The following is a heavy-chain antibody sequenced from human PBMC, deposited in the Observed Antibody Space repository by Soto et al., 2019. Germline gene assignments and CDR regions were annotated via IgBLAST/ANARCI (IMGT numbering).Heavy chain of an antibody. CDR2: ISTGSSAI. Sequence: PGGSLRLSCAASGFTFSQFPMNWVRQAPGKGLEWISYISTGSSAIHYADSVRGRFTIFRDEATNSLYLQMNSLRAEDTAVYYCARDVQLQSFDYWGQGALVTVS. CDR1: GFTFSQFP. J-gene: IGHJ4*02. D-gene: IGHD5-18*01. V-gene: IGHV3-48*01. CDR3: ARDVQLQSFDY.